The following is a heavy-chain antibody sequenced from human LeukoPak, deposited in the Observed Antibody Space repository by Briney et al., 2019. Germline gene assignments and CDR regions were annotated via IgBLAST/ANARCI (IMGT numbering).Heavy chain of an antibody. J-gene: IGHJ4*02. CDR1: GFTFSSYE. D-gene: IGHD1-26*01. Sequence: TGGSLRLSCAASGFTFSSYEMNWVRQAPGKGLEWVSYISSSGSTIYYADSVKGRFTISRDNAKNSLYLQMSSLRAEDTAVYYCARGRYSAFDYWGQGTLVTVSS. CDR2: ISSSGSTI. V-gene: IGHV3-48*03. CDR3: ARGRYSAFDY.